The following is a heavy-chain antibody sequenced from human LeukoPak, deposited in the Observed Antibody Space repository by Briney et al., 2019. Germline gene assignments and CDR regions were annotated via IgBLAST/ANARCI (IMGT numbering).Heavy chain of an antibody. V-gene: IGHV3-21*01. CDR1: GSNFRDYS. D-gene: IGHD3-10*01. CDR3: ARDLHYYGSGP. Sequence: GGSLRLSCVAYGSNFRDYSMNWVRQAPGKGLDWVSGISGTSSYMYYGDSVKGRFTVSRDNAKNSLYLQMESLRVEDTAVYYCARDLHYYGSGPWGQGTLVTVSS. J-gene: IGHJ5*02. CDR2: ISGTSSYM.